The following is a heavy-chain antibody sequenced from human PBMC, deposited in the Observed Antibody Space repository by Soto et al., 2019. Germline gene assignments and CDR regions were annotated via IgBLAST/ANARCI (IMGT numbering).Heavy chain of an antibody. Sequence: SETLSRTCTVSRVSISTGGNYWSWILQHPRKGLEWIGNIYYSGRTYYNPSLKSRVILSVDTSKNHFSLNLRFLTAADSAMYYCLCLLGRDSEDQLYYCGQGSSDTVS. CDR3: LCLLGRDSEDQLYY. V-gene: IGHV4-31*03. CDR1: RVSISTGGNY. J-gene: IGHJ4*02. CDR2: IYYSGRT. D-gene: IGHD3-22*01.